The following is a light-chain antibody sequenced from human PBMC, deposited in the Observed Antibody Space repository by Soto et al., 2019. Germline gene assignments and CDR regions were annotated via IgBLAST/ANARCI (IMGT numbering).Light chain of an antibody. CDR1: QSISSW. CDR3: QQSYSTPQT. J-gene: IGKJ1*01. CDR2: DAS. Sequence: DIQMTQSPSTLSASVGDRVTIAGRASQSISSWLAWYQQKPGKAPKLLIYDASSLESGVPSRFSGSGSGTGFTLTISSLQPEDFATYYCQQSYSTPQTFGQGTKVDIK. V-gene: IGKV1-5*01.